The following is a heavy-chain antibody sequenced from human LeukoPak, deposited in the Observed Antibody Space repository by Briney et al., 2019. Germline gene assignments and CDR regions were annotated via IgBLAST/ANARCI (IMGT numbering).Heavy chain of an antibody. CDR3: ARFPVGVGFDP. J-gene: IGHJ5*02. CDR2: IYYSGST. V-gene: IGHV4-59*01. CDR1: GGSISSYY. D-gene: IGHD1-26*01. Sequence: PSETLSLTCTVSGGSISSYYWSWIRQPPGKGLEWIGYIYYSGSTNYNPSLKSRVTISVDTSKNQFSLKLSSVTAADTAVYYCARFPVGVGFDPWGQGTLVTVSS.